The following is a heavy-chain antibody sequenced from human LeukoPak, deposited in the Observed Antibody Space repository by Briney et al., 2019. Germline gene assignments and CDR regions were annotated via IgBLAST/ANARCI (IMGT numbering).Heavy chain of an antibody. J-gene: IGHJ4*02. CDR2: IIPIFGTA. Sequence: SVKVSCKASGGTFSSYAISWVRQAPGQGLEWMGGIIPIFGTANYAQKFQGRVTITADESTSTAYKELSSLRSEDTAVYYCASYSNYEPEFDYWGQGTLVTVSS. CDR1: GGTFSSYA. V-gene: IGHV1-69*13. CDR3: ASYSNYEPEFDY. D-gene: IGHD4-11*01.